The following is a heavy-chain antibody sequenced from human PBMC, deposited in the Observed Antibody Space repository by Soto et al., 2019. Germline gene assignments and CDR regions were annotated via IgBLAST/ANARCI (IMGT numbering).Heavy chain of an antibody. V-gene: IGHV1-46*01. Sequence: ASVKLSCKASGYTFTNYYMHWARQAPGQGLEWMGIINPSVGSTTYTQRFQGRFTITRDTSTSTVYMELSSLRSEDTAVYYCVRDYDILTASQYYFDYWGQGTLVTVSS. D-gene: IGHD3-9*01. CDR1: GYTFTNYY. CDR2: INPSVGST. CDR3: VRDYDILTASQYYFDY. J-gene: IGHJ4*02.